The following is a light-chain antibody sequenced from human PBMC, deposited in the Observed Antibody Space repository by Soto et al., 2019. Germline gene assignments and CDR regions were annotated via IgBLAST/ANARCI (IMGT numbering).Light chain of an antibody. CDR2: DAC. V-gene: IGKV3-11*01. CDR1: HSVNRY. J-gene: IGKJ1*01. Sequence: ELVFTPSTSTLSLSPQSRATVYCWASHSVNRYLVWYQQKPGQAPRLLMYDACKRATGIRARFSGSGSGTDFTLTISSLDPEDFAVYSCQQRDIWPWRFGHGTKV. CDR3: QQRDIWPWR.